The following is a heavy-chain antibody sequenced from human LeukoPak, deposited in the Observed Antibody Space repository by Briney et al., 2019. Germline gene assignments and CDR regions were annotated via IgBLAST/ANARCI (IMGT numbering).Heavy chain of an antibody. Sequence: GASVKVSCKASGYTFTSYGISWVRQAPGQGLEWMGWISPYNGNTNYAQKLQVRVTMTTDTSTTTAYMELRSLRSDDTAVYYCAREMATIVNQFDYWGQGTLVTVSS. CDR3: AREMATIVNQFDY. CDR1: GYTFTSYG. V-gene: IGHV1-18*01. J-gene: IGHJ4*02. CDR2: ISPYNGNT. D-gene: IGHD5-24*01.